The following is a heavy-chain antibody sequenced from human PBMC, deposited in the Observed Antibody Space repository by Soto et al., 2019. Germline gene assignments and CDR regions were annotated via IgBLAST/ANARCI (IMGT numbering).Heavy chain of an antibody. J-gene: IGHJ5*01. CDR1: GGSISSGGYY. Sequence: QVQLQESGPGLVKPSQTLSLTCSVSGGSISSGGYYWSWIRQHPEKGLEWIGYIYYSGSTNYNPALTGRVSISVDTSSNRFSPDLRSGTAADTAIYFCARYSASWQWFDYWGQGTVVTVSS. CDR2: IYYSGST. D-gene: IGHD1-26*01. V-gene: IGHV4-31*03. CDR3: ARYSASWQWFDY.